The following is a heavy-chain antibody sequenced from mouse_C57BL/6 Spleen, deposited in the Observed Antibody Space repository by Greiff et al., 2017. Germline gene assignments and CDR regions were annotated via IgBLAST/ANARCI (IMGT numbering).Heavy chain of an antibody. V-gene: IGHV5-16*01. CDR1: GFTFSDYY. J-gene: IGHJ3*01. CDR3: ARDSGRGAWFAY. CDR2: INYDGSST. D-gene: IGHD4-1*01. Sequence: DVHLVESEGGLVQPGSSMKLSCTASGFTFSDYYMAWVRQVPEKGLEWVANINYDGSSTYYLDSLKSRFIISRDNAKNILYLQMSSLKSEDTATYYCARDSGRGAWFAYWGQGTLVTVSA.